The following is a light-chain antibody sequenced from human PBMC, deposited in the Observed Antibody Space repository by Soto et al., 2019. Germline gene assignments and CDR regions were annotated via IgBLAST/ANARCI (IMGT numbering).Light chain of an antibody. CDR2: SNV. CDR3: AAWDGSLNGWV. J-gene: IGLJ3*02. Sequence: QSVLTQAPSASGPPGQRVTISCSGSSSNIGSNTVSWYQQVPGTAPKVLIYSNVQRPSGVPDRFSGSKSGTSASLAIGGLQSEDEADYYCAAWDGSLNGWVFGGGSKLTVL. V-gene: IGLV1-44*01. CDR1: SSNIGSNT.